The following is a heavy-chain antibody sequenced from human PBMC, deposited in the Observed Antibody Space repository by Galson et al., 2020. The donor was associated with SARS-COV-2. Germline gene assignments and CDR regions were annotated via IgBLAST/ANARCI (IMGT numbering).Heavy chain of an antibody. Sequence: SETLSLTCAVYGGSFSGYAWTWIRQSPGKGLEWIGQINDSGNTKYNPSLSRRVTISRDTSKNQFSLKLDSVTAADTAVYYCARGAPGYWGQGTLVTVSS. CDR2: INDSGNT. CDR1: GGSFSGYA. V-gene: IGHV4-34*01. CDR3: ARGAPGY. J-gene: IGHJ4*02.